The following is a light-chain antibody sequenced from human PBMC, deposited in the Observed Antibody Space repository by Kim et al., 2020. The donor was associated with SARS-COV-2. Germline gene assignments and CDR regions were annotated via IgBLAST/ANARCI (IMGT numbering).Light chain of an antibody. CDR2: AAS. V-gene: IGKV1-12*01. CDR3: QQANVFPYT. CDR1: QDISSW. Sequence: SASVGDRVTITCRASQDISSWLAWYQQKPGKAPKLLINAASTLQSGVSSRFSGSGSGTSFALTISSLQPDDFATYYCQQANVFPYTFGQGTKLEIK. J-gene: IGKJ2*01.